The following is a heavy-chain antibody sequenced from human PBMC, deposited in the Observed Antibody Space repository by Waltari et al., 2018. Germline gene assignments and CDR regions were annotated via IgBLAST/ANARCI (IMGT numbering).Heavy chain of an antibody. D-gene: IGHD2-2*01. Sequence: QVQLQQWGAGLLKPSETLSLTCAVYGGSFSGYYWSWIRQPPGKGLEWIGEINHSGSTHYTPSLKSRVTISVDTSKNQFSLKLSSVTAADTAVYYCARVRNYCSSTSCYRGWSRRAAGTFDYWGQGTLVTVSS. CDR3: ARVRNYCSSTSCYRGWSRRAAGTFDY. V-gene: IGHV4-34*01. CDR1: GGSFSGYY. J-gene: IGHJ4*02. CDR2: INHSGST.